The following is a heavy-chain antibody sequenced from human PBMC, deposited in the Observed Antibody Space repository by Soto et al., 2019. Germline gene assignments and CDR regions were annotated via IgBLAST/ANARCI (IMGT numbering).Heavy chain of an antibody. D-gene: IGHD3-9*01. J-gene: IGHJ3*02. CDR1: GFTFTSSA. Sequence: GASVKVSCKASGFTFTSSAMQWVRQARGQRLEWIGWIVVGSGNTNYAQKFQERVTITRDMSTSTAYMELSSLRSEDTAVYYCAADLRYFDWLQGRVSSPDAFDIWGQGTMVTVSS. V-gene: IGHV1-58*02. CDR2: IVVGSGNT. CDR3: AADLRYFDWLQGRVSSPDAFDI.